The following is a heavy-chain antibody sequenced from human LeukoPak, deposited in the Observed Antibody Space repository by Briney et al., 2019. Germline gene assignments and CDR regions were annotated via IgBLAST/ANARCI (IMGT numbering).Heavy chain of an antibody. V-gene: IGHV3-23*01. J-gene: IGHJ4*02. CDR1: GLTFSRYA. CDR3: AKDQGIAAAGSRIDY. D-gene: IGHD6-13*01. CDR2: VSTSGGST. Sequence: PGGSLRLSCAASGLTFSRYAMSWVRQAPGKGLEWVSGVSTSGGSTYYADSVKGRFTISRDNSKNTLHLQMNSLRAEDTAIYYCAKDQGIAAAGSRIDYWGQGTLVTVSS.